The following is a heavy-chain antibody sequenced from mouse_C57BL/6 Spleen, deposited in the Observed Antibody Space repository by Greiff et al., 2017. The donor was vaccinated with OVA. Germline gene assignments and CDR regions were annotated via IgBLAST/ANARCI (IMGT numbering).Heavy chain of an antibody. Sequence: QVQLQQPGAELVRPGTSVKLSCKASGYTFTSYWMHWVKQRPGQGLEWIGVIDPSDSYTNYNQKFKGKATLTVDTSSSTAYMQLSSLTSEDSAVYYCAREGGNYWGQGTTLTVSS. CDR1: GYTFTSYW. CDR2: IDPSDSYT. CDR3: AREGGNY. J-gene: IGHJ2*01. V-gene: IGHV1-59*01.